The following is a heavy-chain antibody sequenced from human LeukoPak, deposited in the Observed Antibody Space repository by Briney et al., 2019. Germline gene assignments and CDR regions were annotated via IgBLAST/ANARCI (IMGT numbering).Heavy chain of an antibody. Sequence: PGGSLRLSCAASGFTFSSYSMNWVRQAPGKGLEWVSSISSSSSYIYYADSVKGRFTISRDNAKNSLYLQMNSLRAEDTAVYYCARGGFYCGGDCYVDYWGQGTLVTVSS. V-gene: IGHV3-21*01. J-gene: IGHJ4*02. D-gene: IGHD2-21*02. CDR1: GFTFSSYS. CDR3: ARGGFYCGGDCYVDY. CDR2: ISSSSSYI.